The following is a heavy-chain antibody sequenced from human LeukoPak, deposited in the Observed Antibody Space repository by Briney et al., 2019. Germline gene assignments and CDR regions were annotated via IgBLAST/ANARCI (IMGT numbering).Heavy chain of an antibody. CDR2: ISGSGGST. V-gene: IGHV3-23*01. Sequence: PGGSLRLSCAASGLTFSSYAMSWVRQAPGKGLDWVSAISGSGGSTYYADSVKGRFTISRDNSKNTLYLQMNSLRAEDTAVYYCAKDLGVTGYYYYYMDVWGKGTTVTVSS. J-gene: IGHJ6*03. CDR3: AKDLGVTGYYYYYMDV. D-gene: IGHD4-11*01. CDR1: GLTFSSYA.